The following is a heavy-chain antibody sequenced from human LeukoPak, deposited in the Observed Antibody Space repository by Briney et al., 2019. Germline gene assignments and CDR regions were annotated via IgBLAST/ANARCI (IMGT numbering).Heavy chain of an antibody. J-gene: IGHJ3*02. CDR1: GFTFDDYA. V-gene: IGHV3-9*01. CDR2: ISWNSGSI. Sequence: GGSLRLSCAASGFTFDDYAMHWVRQAPGKGLEWVSGISWNSGSIGYADSVKGRFTISRDNAKNSLYLQMNSLRAEDTALYYCAKDYRAVTLHDAFDIWGQGTMVTVSS. CDR3: AKDYRAVTLHDAFDI. D-gene: IGHD4-17*01.